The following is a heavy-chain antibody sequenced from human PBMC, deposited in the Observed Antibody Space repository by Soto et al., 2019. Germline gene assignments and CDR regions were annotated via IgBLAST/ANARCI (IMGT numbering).Heavy chain of an antibody. V-gene: IGHV4-39*01. CDR3: ASGRIAVAGKPDY. D-gene: IGHD6-19*01. CDR2: IYYSGST. CDR1: GGSISSSSYY. Sequence: QLQLQESGPGLVKPSETLSLTYTVSGGSISSSSYYWGWIRQPPGKGLEWIGSIYYSGSTYYNPALKSRVTISVDTSKNQFSLKLSSVTAADTAAYYCASGRIAVAGKPDYWGQGTLVTVSS. J-gene: IGHJ4*02.